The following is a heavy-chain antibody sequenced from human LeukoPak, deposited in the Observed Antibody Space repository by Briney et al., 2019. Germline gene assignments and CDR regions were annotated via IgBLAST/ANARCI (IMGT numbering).Heavy chain of an antibody. Sequence: PGGSLRLSCAASGFTFGSYTMNWVRQAPGKGLEWVASISTTSSAIYYADSVKGRFTISRDNAKNSLYLQMNSLRDEDTAVYYCASSRRYDYWGQGTLVTVSS. CDR1: GFTFGSYT. CDR3: ASSRRYDY. CDR2: ISTTSSAI. D-gene: IGHD4-17*01. J-gene: IGHJ4*02. V-gene: IGHV3-48*02.